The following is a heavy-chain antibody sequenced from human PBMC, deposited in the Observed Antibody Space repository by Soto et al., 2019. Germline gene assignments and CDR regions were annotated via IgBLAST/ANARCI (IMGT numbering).Heavy chain of an antibody. J-gene: IGHJ3*02. CDR1: GSTFSDQY. V-gene: IGHV3-72*01. CDR3: TRGYSGVSIYAFDI. D-gene: IGHD6-19*01. CDR2: IANKVNGYTT. Sequence: VQLVESGGGLVQPGGSLRLSCVASGSTFSDQYMDWVRQAPGKGLEWIGRIANKVNGYTTEYAPSVKGRFSISREDSESSLYLQMSDMKTEDTAKYSCTRGYSGVSIYAFDIWGQGTGVTVSS.